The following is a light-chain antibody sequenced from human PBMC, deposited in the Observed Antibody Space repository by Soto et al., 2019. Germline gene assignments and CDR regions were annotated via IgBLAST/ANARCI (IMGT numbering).Light chain of an antibody. J-gene: IGLJ2*01. V-gene: IGLV2-14*01. CDR3: TSYTSSTTLV. CDR2: DVS. CDR1: SSDIGGYNY. Sequence: QSVLTQPASVSGSPGQSITISCTGTSSDIGGYNYVSWYQQNPGKAPTLMIYDVSNRPSGVSNRFSGSKSGNTASLTISGLQAEDDADYHCTSYTSSTTLVFGGGTKLTVL.